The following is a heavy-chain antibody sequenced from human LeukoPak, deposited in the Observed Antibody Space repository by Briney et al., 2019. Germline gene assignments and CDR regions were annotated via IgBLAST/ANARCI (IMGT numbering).Heavy chain of an antibody. D-gene: IGHD4-17*01. CDR2: ISANSGNT. V-gene: IGHV1-18*01. J-gene: IGHJ4*02. CDR3: AGLGYGVSSAGY. Sequence: ASVKVSCKASGYTFSNYGISWARQAPGQGLEWMGWISANSGNTNHAPKFQGRVTMTTDTSTNTVYMELRSLRSDDTAVYYCAGLGYGVSSAGYWGQGTLVIVSS. CDR1: GYTFSNYG.